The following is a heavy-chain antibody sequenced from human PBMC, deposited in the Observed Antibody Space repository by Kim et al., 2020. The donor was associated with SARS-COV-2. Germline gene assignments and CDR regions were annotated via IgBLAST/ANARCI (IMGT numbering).Heavy chain of an antibody. CDR2: I. D-gene: IGHD6-19*01. V-gene: IGHV3-21*01. J-gene: IGHJ4*02. Sequence: IYYAESVKGRFTISRDNAKNSLYLQMNSLRAEDTAVYYCARVYSSGCYDYWGQGTLVTVSS. CDR3: ARVYSSGCYDY.